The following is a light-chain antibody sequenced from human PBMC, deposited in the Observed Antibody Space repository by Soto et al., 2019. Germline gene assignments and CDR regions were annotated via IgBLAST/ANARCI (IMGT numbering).Light chain of an antibody. CDR2: EVS. Sequence: QSALTQPASVSGSPGQSITISCTGTSSDIGAYTHVSWYQHHPGKAPKLMIYEVSNRPSGVSNRFSGSKSGNTASLTISGLQAEDEADYYCSSYTSSSTLAFGGGTKLTVL. CDR3: SSYTSSSTLA. CDR1: SSDIGAYTH. J-gene: IGLJ3*02. V-gene: IGLV2-14*01.